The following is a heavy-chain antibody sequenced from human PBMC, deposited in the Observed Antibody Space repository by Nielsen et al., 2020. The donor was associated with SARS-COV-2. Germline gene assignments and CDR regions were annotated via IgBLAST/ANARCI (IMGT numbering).Heavy chain of an antibody. D-gene: IGHD2-2*01. CDR1: GFTFSSYW. CDR3: AREGYCSSTSCYEGVDY. V-gene: IGHV3-7*03. J-gene: IGHJ4*02. Sequence: GESLKISCAASGFTFSSYWMSWVRQAPGKGLEWVANIKQDGSEKYYVDSVKGRFTISRDNAKNSLYLQMNSLRAEDTAVYYCAREGYCSSTSCYEGVDYWGQGTLVTVSS. CDR2: IKQDGSEK.